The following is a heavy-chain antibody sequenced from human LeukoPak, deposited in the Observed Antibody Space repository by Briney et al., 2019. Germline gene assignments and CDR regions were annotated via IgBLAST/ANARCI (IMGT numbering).Heavy chain of an antibody. J-gene: IGHJ6*03. CDR3: ARAPERWYSYGSYTYYYMDV. D-gene: IGHD5-18*01. CDR2: IYYSGST. Sequence: SETLSLTCTVSGGSISSYHWSWIRQPPGKGLEWIGYIYYSGSTNYNPSLKSRVTISVDTSKNQISLKLSSVTAADTTVYYCARAPERWYSYGSYTYYYMDVWGKGTTVTVSS. V-gene: IGHV4-59*01. CDR1: GGSISSYH.